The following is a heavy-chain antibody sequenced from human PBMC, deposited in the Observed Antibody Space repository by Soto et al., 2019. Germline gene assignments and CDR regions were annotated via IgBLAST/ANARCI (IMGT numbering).Heavy chain of an antibody. J-gene: IGHJ4*02. CDR3: TRGHGDFAGDFDY. Sequence: QGQLVQSGAEVKWPGASMKVSCKASGYPFNKYSISWVRQAPGQGLEWMGWISASNGNRNYAQKFQGRVTLGTDTSTSTAYMELRNLRSDDTAVYYCTRGHGDFAGDFDYWGQGTLVTVSS. V-gene: IGHV1-18*04. CDR2: ISASNGNR. CDR1: GYPFNKYS. D-gene: IGHD4-17*01.